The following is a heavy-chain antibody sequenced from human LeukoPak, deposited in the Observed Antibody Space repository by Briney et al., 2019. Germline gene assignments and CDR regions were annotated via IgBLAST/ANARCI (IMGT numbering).Heavy chain of an antibody. Sequence: SETLSLTCIVSGGSISRYSWSWIRQPPGEGLQWIGYIYYSGDINYNPSLESRVTISVDTSTNQFSLRLTSVTAADTAVYYCARRGSHWFAFDIWGQGTMVTVSS. CDR1: GGSISRYS. CDR2: IYYSGDI. CDR3: ARRGSHWFAFDI. J-gene: IGHJ3*02. D-gene: IGHD1-26*01. V-gene: IGHV4-59*08.